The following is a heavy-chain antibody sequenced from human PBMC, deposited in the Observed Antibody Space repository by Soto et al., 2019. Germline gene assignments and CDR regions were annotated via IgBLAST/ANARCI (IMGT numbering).Heavy chain of an antibody. CDR3: AKDSHDYSNYFDY. Sequence: GGSLRLSCASSGFTFDDYAMHLVRQAPGKGLEWVSGISWNSGSIGYADSVKGRFTISRDNAKNSLYLQMNSLRAEDTALYYCAKDSHDYSNYFDYWGQGTLVTVSS. CDR1: GFTFDDYA. D-gene: IGHD4-4*01. CDR2: ISWNSGSI. J-gene: IGHJ4*02. V-gene: IGHV3-9*01.